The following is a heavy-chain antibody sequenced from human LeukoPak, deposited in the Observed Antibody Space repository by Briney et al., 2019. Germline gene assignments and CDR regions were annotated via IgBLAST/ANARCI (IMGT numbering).Heavy chain of an antibody. CDR1: GGSMFSSY. CDR2: IYSTGIT. D-gene: IGHD3-22*01. Sequence: SETLSLTCTVSGGSMFSSYWNWIRQSPGKGLEWIGYIYSTGITNYNPSLKGRGSMSIATSKNQFSLRLNSVTAADTAFYYCARRAYYDTSGYYPASGYFDLWGRGTLVTVSS. J-gene: IGHJ2*01. CDR3: ARRAYYDTSGYYPASGYFDL. V-gene: IGHV4-59*08.